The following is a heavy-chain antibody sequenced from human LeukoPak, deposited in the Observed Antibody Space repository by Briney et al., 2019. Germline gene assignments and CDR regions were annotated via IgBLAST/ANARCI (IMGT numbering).Heavy chain of an antibody. V-gene: IGHV4-59*01. CDR2: IYYSGST. CDR1: GGSISSNY. J-gene: IGHJ5*02. Sequence: SETLSLTCTVSGGSISSNYWSWIRQPPGKGLEWIGYIYYSGSTNYNPSLKSRVTISVDTSKNQFSLKLSSVTAADTAVYYCATQRYDFWSGYSLGWFDPWGQGTLVTVSS. CDR3: ATQRYDFWSGYSLGWFDP. D-gene: IGHD3-3*01.